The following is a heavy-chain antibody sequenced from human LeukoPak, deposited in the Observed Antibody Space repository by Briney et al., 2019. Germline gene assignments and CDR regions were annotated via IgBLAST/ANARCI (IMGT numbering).Heavy chain of an antibody. Sequence: SETLSLTCPVSGGSISSYYWSWIRQPPGKGLEWIGYIYYSGSTNYNPSLKSRVTISVDTSKNQFSLKLSSVTAADTAVYYCARGAEAAGIDYWGQGTLVTVSS. V-gene: IGHV4-59*01. D-gene: IGHD6-13*01. CDR2: IYYSGST. J-gene: IGHJ4*02. CDR1: GGSISSYY. CDR3: ARGAEAAGIDY.